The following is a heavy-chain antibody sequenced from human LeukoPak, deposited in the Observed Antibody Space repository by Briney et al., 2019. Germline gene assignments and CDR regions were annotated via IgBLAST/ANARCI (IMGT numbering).Heavy chain of an antibody. D-gene: IGHD3-22*01. CDR3: AKDAYYYDSSGYYTVYYYYGMDV. Sequence: GRSLRLSCAASGFTFSSYGMHLVRQAPGKGLEWVEVISYDGSNKYYADSVKGRFTISRDNSKNTLYLQMNSLRAEDTAVYYCAKDAYYYDSSGYYTVYYYYGMDVWGQGTTVTVSS. V-gene: IGHV3-30*18. J-gene: IGHJ6*02. CDR1: GFTFSSYG. CDR2: ISYDGSNK.